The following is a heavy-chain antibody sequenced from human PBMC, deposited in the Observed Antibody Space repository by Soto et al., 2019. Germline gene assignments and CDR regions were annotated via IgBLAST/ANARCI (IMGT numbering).Heavy chain of an antibody. CDR3: ARERITMVRGVIIKSPNYYYGMDV. D-gene: IGHD3-10*01. V-gene: IGHV4-34*01. CDR1: GGSFSGYY. CDR2: INHSGST. J-gene: IGHJ6*02. Sequence: SETLSLTCAVYGGSFSGYYWSWIRQPPGKGLEWIGEINHSGSTNYNPSLKSRVTISVDTSKHQFSLKLSSVTAADTAVYYCARERITMVRGVIIKSPNYYYGMDVWGQGTTVTVSS.